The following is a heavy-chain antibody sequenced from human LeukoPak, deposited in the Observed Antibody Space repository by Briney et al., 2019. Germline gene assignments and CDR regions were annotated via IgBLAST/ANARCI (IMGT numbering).Heavy chain of an antibody. V-gene: IGHV3-11*04. CDR1: GGSISSGDYY. D-gene: IGHD1-26*01. CDR3: AREEVGATFLADY. CDR2: ISSSGSTI. Sequence: PSETLSLTCTVSGGSISSGDYYWSWIRQAPGKGLEWVSYISSSGSTIYYADSVKGRFTISRDNAKNSLYLQMNSLRAEDTAVYYCAREEVGATFLADYWGQGTLVTVSS. J-gene: IGHJ4*02.